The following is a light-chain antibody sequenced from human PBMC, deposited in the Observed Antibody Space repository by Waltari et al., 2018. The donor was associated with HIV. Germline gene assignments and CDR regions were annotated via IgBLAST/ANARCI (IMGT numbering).Light chain of an antibody. CDR2: DAS. CDR3: QQRTNWPPYT. J-gene: IGKJ2*01. Sequence: EIVLSQSPATLSLSPGERATLSCRASQSVGKYLAWYQQKPGQAPRLLIYDASDRATGIPARFIGSGSRTDFTLTISSLEPEDFAVYYCQQRTNWPPYTFGQGTKLEIK. V-gene: IGKV3-11*01. CDR1: QSVGKY.